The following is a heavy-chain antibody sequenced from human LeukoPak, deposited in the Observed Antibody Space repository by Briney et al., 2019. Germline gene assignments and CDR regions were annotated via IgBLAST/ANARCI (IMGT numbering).Heavy chain of an antibody. V-gene: IGHV1-46*01. Sequence: ASVKVSCKASGYTFTSYYMHWVRQAPGQGLEWMGIINPSGGSTSYALKFQGRVTITADKSTSTAYMELSSLRSEDTAVYYCASPNLRWDYSPGSYSGYDPNRYYYYYMDVWGKGTTVTVSS. CDR2: INPSGGST. CDR1: GYTFTSYY. J-gene: IGHJ6*03. CDR3: ASPNLRWDYSPGSYSGYDPNRYYYYYMDV. D-gene: IGHD5-12*01.